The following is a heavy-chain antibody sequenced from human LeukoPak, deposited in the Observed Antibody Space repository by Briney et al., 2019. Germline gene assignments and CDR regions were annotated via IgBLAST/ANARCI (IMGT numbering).Heavy chain of an antibody. CDR3: AREPRGFYYFDY. Sequence: SQTLSRTCAVSGGSISSGGYSWSWIRQPPGKGLEWIGYIYHSGSTYYNPSLKSRVTISVDRSKNQFSLKLSSVTAADTAVYYCAREPRGFYYFDYWGQGTLVTVSS. CDR1: GGSISSGGYS. D-gene: IGHD3-10*01. J-gene: IGHJ4*02. CDR2: IYHSGST. V-gene: IGHV4-30-2*01.